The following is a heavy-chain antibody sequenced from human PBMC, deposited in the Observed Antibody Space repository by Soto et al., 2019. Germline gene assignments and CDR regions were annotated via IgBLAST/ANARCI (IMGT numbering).Heavy chain of an antibody. Sequence: LRLSCAASGFTFSSFAMHWVRQAPGKGLEWVAVISDDGSNKYYADSVKGRFTISRDNSKNTLSLQMNSLRGDDTAVYSCARVEQWLYIAKYWGQGTLVTVSS. V-gene: IGHV3-30*04. CDR3: ARVEQWLYIAKY. D-gene: IGHD6-19*01. CDR2: ISDDGSNK. CDR1: GFTFSSFA. J-gene: IGHJ4*02.